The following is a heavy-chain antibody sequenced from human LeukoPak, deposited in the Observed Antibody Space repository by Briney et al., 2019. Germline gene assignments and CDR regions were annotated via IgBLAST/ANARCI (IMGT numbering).Heavy chain of an antibody. V-gene: IGHV2-5*01. D-gene: IGHD3-3*01. J-gene: IGHJ4*02. CDR2: IYWNDDK. CDR3: AHSGPYDFWSGYYDY. Sequence: SGPTLVKPTQTLTLTCTFSGFSLSTSGVGVGWIRQPPSKALEWLALIYWNDDKRYSPSLKSRLTITKDTSKNQVVRTMTNMDPVDTATYYCAHSGPYDFWSGYYDYWGQGTLVTVSS. CDR1: GFSLSTSGVG.